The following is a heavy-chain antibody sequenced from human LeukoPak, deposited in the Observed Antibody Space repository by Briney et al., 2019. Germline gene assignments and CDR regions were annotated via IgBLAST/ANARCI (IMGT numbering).Heavy chain of an antibody. CDR3: ASDLLGNFDY. Sequence: SQTLSLTRTVSGGSISSGSYYWSWIRQPAGKGLEWIGRIYTSGSTNYNPSLKSRVTMSVDTSKNQFSLKLSSVTAADTAVYYCASDLLGNFDYWGQGTLVTVSS. J-gene: IGHJ4*02. V-gene: IGHV4-61*02. CDR1: GGSISSGSYY. CDR2: IYTSGST.